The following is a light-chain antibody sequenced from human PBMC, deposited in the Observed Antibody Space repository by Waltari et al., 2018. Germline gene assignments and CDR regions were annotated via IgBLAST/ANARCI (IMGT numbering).Light chain of an antibody. CDR2: WAS. CDR1: QSVLYSSNNKNY. V-gene: IGKV4-1*01. Sequence: DIVMTQSPDSLAVSLCDRATINCKSSQSVLYSSNNKNYLAWYQQKPGQPPKLLIYWASTRESGVPDRFSGSGSGTDFTLTISSLQAEDVAVYYCQQYYSTLTFGGGTKVEIK. CDR3: QQYYSTLT. J-gene: IGKJ4*01.